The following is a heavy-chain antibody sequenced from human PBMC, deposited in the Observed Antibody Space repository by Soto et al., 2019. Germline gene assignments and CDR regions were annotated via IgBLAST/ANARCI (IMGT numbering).Heavy chain of an antibody. D-gene: IGHD3-16*01. V-gene: IGHV1-8*01. CDR2: MNPNSGDT. Sequence: QVQLVQSGAEVKKPGASVKVSCKASGYTFTSYDINWVRQANGQGLEWMGWMNPNSGDTGSPQKFQGRVTMTRDTSISTSYMELTSLTSDDTAVYYCARSRGGAGVHIDSWGQGTLVTVSS. CDR1: GYTFTSYD. J-gene: IGHJ4*02. CDR3: ARSRGGAGVHIDS.